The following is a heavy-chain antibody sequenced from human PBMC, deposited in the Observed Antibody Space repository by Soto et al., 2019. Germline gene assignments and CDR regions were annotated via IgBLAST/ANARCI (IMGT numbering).Heavy chain of an antibody. D-gene: IGHD4-4*01. CDR3: ATAKRGTVSLLSA. Sequence: QVQLVQSGAELRKPGASVKVSCKASGYPFNDNHIHWVRQAPGQGLEWMGWLNPYSGATTNGANYKRRINLTRDTSLSTSYIELIGLRSDDTAVYYCATAKRGTVSLLSAWGQGTLVTVSS. J-gene: IGHJ5*01. V-gene: IGHV1-2*02. CDR2: LNPYSGAT. CDR1: GYPFNDNH.